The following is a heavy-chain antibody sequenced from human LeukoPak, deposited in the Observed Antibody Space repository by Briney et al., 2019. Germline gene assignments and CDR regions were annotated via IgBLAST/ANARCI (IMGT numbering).Heavy chain of an antibody. D-gene: IGHD6-13*01. J-gene: IGHJ4*02. CDR3: AKAAGTYYFDY. V-gene: IGHV3-15*01. CDR2: IKGKPDGETT. CDR1: GFTFSNAW. Sequence: GGSLRLSCAASGFTFSNAWVTWVRQAPGKGLEWVGRIKGKPDGETTDYAAPVKGRFTISRDNSKNTLYLQMNSLRAEDTAVYYCAKAAGTYYFDYWGQGTLVTVSS.